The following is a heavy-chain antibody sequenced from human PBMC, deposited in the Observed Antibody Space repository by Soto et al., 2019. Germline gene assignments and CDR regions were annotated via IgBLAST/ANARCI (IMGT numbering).Heavy chain of an antibody. D-gene: IGHD2-8*02. CDR1: GYTFTSYD. CDR3: ARVEGARGPRTGYYYYNGMDV. V-gene: IGHV1-8*01. Sequence: GSSVKVSCKASGYTFTSYDINWVRQATGQGLEWMGWMNPNSGNTGYAQKFQGRVTMTRNTSISTAYMELSSLRSEDTAVYYCARVEGARGPRTGYYYYNGMDVWGQGTTVTVSS. J-gene: IGHJ6*02. CDR2: MNPNSGNT.